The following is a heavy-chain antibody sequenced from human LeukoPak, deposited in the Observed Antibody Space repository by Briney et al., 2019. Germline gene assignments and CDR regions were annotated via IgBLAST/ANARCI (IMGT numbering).Heavy chain of an antibody. CDR2: INPSGGST. D-gene: IGHD3-9*01. V-gene: IGHV1-46*01. CDR3: ARARDYDILTRAYYFDY. CDR1: GYTFTSYY. Sequence: ASVKVSCKASGYTFTSYYMHWVRQAPGQGLEWMGLINPSGGSTSYAQKFQGRVTMTRDTSTSTVYMELSSLRSEDTAVYYCARARDYDILTRAYYFDYWGQGTLVTVSS. J-gene: IGHJ4*02.